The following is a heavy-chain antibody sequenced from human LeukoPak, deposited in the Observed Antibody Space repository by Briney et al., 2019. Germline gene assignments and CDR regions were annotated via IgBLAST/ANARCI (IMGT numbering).Heavy chain of an antibody. J-gene: IGHJ4*02. CDR2: ISYDGSNR. CDR3: ARRYSGSYYPEYFDY. V-gene: IGHV3-30*03. Sequence: GRSLRLSCAASGFTFSSYGMHWVRQAPGKGLEWVAVISYDGSNRYYADSVKGRFTISRDNSKNTLYLQMNSLRAEDTAVYYCARRYSGSYYPEYFDYWGQGTLVTVSS. CDR1: GFTFSSYG. D-gene: IGHD1-26*01.